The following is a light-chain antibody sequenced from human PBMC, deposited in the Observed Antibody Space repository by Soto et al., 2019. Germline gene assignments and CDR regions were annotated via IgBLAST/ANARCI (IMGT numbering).Light chain of an antibody. CDR1: QGIGDT. CDR3: QQRSNWPPST. V-gene: IGKV3-11*01. CDR2: DAS. J-gene: IGKJ5*01. Sequence: EVLLTQSPATLAVSPGEGVTLSCRASQGIGDTLAWYQHKPGQTPRLLIYDASNRATGIPARFSGSGSGTDFTLTISSLEHEDFAVYYCQQRSNWPPSTFGQGTRLEIK.